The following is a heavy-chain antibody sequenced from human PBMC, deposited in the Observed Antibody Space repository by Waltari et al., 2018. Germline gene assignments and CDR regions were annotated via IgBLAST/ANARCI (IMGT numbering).Heavy chain of an antibody. D-gene: IGHD2-21*02. V-gene: IGHV1-2*02. Sequence: LVQSGAEAMKPGASVRVSCKASRGAGTEPYIHGVRPAPGQGLEWMGWVNPNGGGTNYAQRFAGRITVTWDASITTAYMEFSRLTSGDTAVYFCAREYCGGDCRLFDYWGQGTPVTVSS. CDR1: RGAGTEPY. J-gene: IGHJ4*02. CDR3: AREYCGGDCRLFDY. CDR2: VNPNGGGT.